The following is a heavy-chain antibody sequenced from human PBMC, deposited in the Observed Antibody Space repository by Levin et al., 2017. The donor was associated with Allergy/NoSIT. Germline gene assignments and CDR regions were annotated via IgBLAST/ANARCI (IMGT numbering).Heavy chain of an antibody. CDR1: GFTFSNYA. J-gene: IGHJ4*02. D-gene: IGHD1-7*01. V-gene: IGHV3-23*01. CDR2: ISGSGGSA. Sequence: GGSLRLSCAVSGFTFSNYAMSWVRQAPGKGLEWVSAISGSGGSAYYTDSVKGRFTISRDNSKNTLYLHMNSLRDDDTAVYYCAKGYVNWNSASSDYFDYWGQGTLVTVSS. CDR3: AKGYVNWNSASSDYFDY.